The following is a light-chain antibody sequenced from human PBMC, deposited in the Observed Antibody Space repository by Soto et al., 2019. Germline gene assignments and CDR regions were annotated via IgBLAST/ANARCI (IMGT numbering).Light chain of an antibody. CDR1: SSDVGAYDY. CDR3: SSYTSSSTLV. Sequence: QSVLPQPASVSGSPGHSITVSRTGTSSDVGAYDYVSWYQHHPGKAPKLMIYDVSYRPSGVSNRFSGSKSGNTASLTISGLQAEDEADYYCSSYTSSSTLVFGTGTKVTVL. CDR2: DVS. J-gene: IGLJ1*01. V-gene: IGLV2-14*03.